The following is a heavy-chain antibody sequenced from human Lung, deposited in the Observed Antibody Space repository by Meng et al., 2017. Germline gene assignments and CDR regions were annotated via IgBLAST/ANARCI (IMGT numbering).Heavy chain of an antibody. CDR2: INHGGST. V-gene: IGHV4-34*01. J-gene: IGHJ4*02. Sequence: QVQLQRWGAGLWRPPENLSLPCAVYGGSISGSYWSWIRQSPAKGLEWIGKINHGGSTNYNPSLESRVTISVDTPKNQFSLRLTSMTVADTAVYYCARERHSTIIRGVIDFWGQGALVTVSS. CDR1: GGSISGSY. CDR3: ARERHSTIIRGVIDF. D-gene: IGHD3-10*01.